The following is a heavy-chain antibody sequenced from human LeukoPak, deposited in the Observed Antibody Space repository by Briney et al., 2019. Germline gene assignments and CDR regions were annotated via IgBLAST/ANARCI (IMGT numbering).Heavy chain of an antibody. J-gene: IGHJ4*02. D-gene: IGHD3-22*01. Sequence: ASVKVSCKASAYTFTSYYMHWVRQAPGQGLEWMGIINPSGGSTSYAQKFQGRVTMTRDMSTSTVYMELSSLRSEDTAVYYCARGGRWDSSGFLSGFDYWGQGTLVTVSS. CDR3: ARGGRWDSSGFLSGFDY. CDR1: AYTFTSYY. CDR2: INPSGGST. V-gene: IGHV1-46*01.